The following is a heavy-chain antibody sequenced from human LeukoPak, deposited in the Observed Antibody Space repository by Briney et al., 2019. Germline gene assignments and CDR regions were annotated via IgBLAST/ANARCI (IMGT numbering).Heavy chain of an antibody. CDR2: IYYSGST. J-gene: IGHJ4*02. Sequence: PSQTLSLTCTVSGGSISSGDYYWSWIRQPPGKGLEWIGYIYYSGSTYYNPSLKSRDTISVDTSKNQFSLKLNSVTAADTAVYYCARERAYYDSTSADYWGQGTLVTVSS. CDR3: ARERAYYDSTSADY. V-gene: IGHV4-30-4*01. CDR1: GGSISSGDYY. D-gene: IGHD3-3*01.